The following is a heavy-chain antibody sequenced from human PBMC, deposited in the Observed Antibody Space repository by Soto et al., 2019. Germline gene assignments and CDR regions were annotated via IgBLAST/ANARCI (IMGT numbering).Heavy chain of an antibody. CDR1: GFNVSSNS. CDR3: ARHAWLES. V-gene: IGHV3-53*02. J-gene: IGHJ5*01. Sequence: EVQLVETGGGLIQPGGSLRLSCAASGFNVSSNSMNWVRQAPGKGLEWLSLIHSDANTKYADSVKGRFTISRDSSENKFYLQMNSLRAEGSAVYYCARHAWLESWGQGTLVTVSS. CDR2: IHSDANT.